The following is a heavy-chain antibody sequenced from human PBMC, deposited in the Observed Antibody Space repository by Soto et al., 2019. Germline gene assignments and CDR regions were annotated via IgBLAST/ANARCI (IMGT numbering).Heavy chain of an antibody. D-gene: IGHD2-21*01. CDR1: GYTFSSYG. CDR3: ARDQGGEWFDP. CDR2: VSAYKGTP. Sequence: QVQLVQSGAEVKKPGASVKVSCKASGYTFSSYGISWVRQAPGQGLEWMGWVSAYKGTPIYPSNLQGQVTMTAAPSTSTAYMQLRSPRSAEPAVYYCARDQGGEWFDPWCRGTLVTVPS. J-gene: IGHJ5*02. V-gene: IGHV1-18*01.